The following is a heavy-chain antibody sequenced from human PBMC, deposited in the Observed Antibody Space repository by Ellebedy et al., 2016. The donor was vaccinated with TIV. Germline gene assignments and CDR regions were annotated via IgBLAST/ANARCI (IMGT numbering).Heavy chain of an antibody. CDR3: ARHTLPPHLWFGESYNWFDP. D-gene: IGHD3-10*01. V-gene: IGHV5-10-1*01. CDR1: GYRFTSYW. CDR2: IDPSDSYT. Sequence: GESLKISCKGSGYRFTSYWISWVRQMPGKGLEWMGRIDPSDSYTNYSPSFQGHVTISADKSISTAYLQWSSLKASDTAMYYCARHTLPPHLWFGESYNWFDPWGQGTLVTVSS. J-gene: IGHJ5*02.